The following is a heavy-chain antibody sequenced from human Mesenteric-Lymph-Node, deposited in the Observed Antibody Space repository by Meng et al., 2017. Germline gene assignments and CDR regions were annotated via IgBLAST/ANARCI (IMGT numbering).Heavy chain of an antibody. J-gene: IGHJ4*02. V-gene: IGHV3-23*01. CDR1: GFTFGSYG. CDR3: AKSRDGYNYFDY. Sequence: GESLKISCAGSGFTFGSYGISWVRQAPGKGLEWVSAISGSGGSTYYADSVKGRFTISRDNSKNTLYLQMNSLRAEDTAVYFCAKSRDGYNYFDYWGQGTLVTVSS. CDR2: ISGSGGST. D-gene: IGHD5-24*01.